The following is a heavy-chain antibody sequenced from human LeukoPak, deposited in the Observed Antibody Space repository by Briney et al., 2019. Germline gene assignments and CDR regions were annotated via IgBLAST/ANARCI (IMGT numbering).Heavy chain of an antibody. D-gene: IGHD1-26*01. CDR2: INPNSGGT. Sequence: ASVKVSCKASGYTFTSYDINWVRQATGQGLEWMGWINPNSGGTNYAQKFQVRVTMTRDTSISTAYMELSRLRSDDTAVYYCARASGGSYEYYYYMDVWGKGTTVTVSS. V-gene: IGHV1-2*02. J-gene: IGHJ6*03. CDR3: ARASGGSYEYYYYMDV. CDR1: GYTFTSYD.